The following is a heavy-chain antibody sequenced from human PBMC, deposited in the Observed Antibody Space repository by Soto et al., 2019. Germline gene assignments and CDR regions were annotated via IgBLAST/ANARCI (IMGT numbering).Heavy chain of an antibody. CDR1: GFTFSNAW. D-gene: IGHD6-13*01. V-gene: IGHV3-15*01. J-gene: IGHJ6*02. Sequence: NPGGSLRLSCAASGFTFSNAWMSWVRQAPGKGLEWVGRIKSKTDGGTTDYAAPVKGRLTISRDDSKNTLYLQMNSLKTEDTAVYYCTTFGLPRSSWSSYYYYYGMDVWGQGTTVTVSS. CDR2: IKSKTDGGTT. CDR3: TTFGLPRSSWSSYYYYYGMDV.